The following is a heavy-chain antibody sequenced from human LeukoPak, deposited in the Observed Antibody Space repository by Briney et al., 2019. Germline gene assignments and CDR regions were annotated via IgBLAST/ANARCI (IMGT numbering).Heavy chain of an antibody. V-gene: IGHV3-23*01. CDR2: IDGSGGTT. J-gene: IGHJ4*02. Sequence: HPGGSLRLSCAASGFTFTRDAMAWVRQAPGKGLEWVSAIDGSGGTTFYADSVKGRVTISRVQSTNTVYLQMNSLRADDTAVYYCAKAHCSSTSCSRADSWGQGTLVTVSS. D-gene: IGHD2-2*01. CDR1: GFTFTRDA. CDR3: AKAHCSSTSCSRADS.